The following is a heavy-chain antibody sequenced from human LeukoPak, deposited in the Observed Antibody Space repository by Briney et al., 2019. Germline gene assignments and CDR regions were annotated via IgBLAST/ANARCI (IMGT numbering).Heavy chain of an antibody. CDR1: GFSFGTYA. J-gene: IGHJ4*02. CDR3: AKDTGGSCYSAIAY. D-gene: IGHD2-15*01. Sequence: GGSLRLSCAATGFSFGTYAMSWVRQAPGKGLEWVSGICGNDGKTYYADSVEGRFTISRDNSKNTLHLQMNSLRAEDTALYYCAKDTGGSCYSAIAYWGQGALVTVST. V-gene: IGHV3-23*01. CDR2: ICGNDGKT.